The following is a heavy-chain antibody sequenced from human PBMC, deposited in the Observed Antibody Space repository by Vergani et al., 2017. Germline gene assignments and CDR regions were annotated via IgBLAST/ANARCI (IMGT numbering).Heavy chain of an antibody. CDR2: IIPIFGTA. CDR1: GGTFSSYA. Sequence: QVQLVQSGAEVKKPGSSVKVSCKASGGTFSSYAISWVRQAPGQGLEWMGGIIPIFGTANYAQKFQGRVTITRDESTSTAYRELSSLRSEDTAVYYCARASDYYDSSGYRFDYWGQGTLVTVSS. CDR3: ARASDYYDSSGYRFDY. V-gene: IGHV1-69*01. D-gene: IGHD3-22*01. J-gene: IGHJ4*02.